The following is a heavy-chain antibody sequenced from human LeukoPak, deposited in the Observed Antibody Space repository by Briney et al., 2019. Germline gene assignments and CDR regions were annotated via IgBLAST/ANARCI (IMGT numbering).Heavy chain of an antibody. J-gene: IGHJ4*02. D-gene: IGHD4-17*01. V-gene: IGHV4-59*01. CDR1: GGSISSYY. Sequence: SETLSLTRTVSGGSISSYYWSWIRQPPGKGLEWIGYIYYSGSTNYNPSLKSRVTISVDTSKNQFSLKLSSVTAADTAVYYCARDLSGAYFDYWGQGTLVTVSS. CDR2: IYYSGST. CDR3: ARDLSGAYFDY.